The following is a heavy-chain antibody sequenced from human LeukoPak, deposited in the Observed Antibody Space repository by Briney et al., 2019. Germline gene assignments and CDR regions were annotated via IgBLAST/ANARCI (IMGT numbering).Heavy chain of an antibody. V-gene: IGHV4-34*01. CDR1: GGSFSGYY. D-gene: IGHD2-2*01. J-gene: IGHJ6*03. CDR3: ARGDIVVVPAAMKNYYYYYYTDV. CDR2: INHSGST. Sequence: TSETLSLTCAVYGGSFSGYYWSWIRQPPGKGLEWIGEINHSGSTNYNPSLKSRVTISVDTSKNQFSLKLSSVTAADTAVYYCARGDIVVVPAAMKNYYYYYYTDVWGKGTTVTVSS.